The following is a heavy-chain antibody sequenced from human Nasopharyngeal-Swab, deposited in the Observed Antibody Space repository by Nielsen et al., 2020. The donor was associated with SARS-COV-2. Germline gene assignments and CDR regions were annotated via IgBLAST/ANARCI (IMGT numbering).Heavy chain of an antibody. CDR2: ISSSSSYI. V-gene: IGHV3-21*01. J-gene: IGHJ3*02. CDR1: GFTFSSYS. Sequence: GGSLRLSCAASGFTFSSYSMNWVRQAPGKGLEWVSSISSSSSYIYYADSVKGRFTISRDNAKNSLYLQMNSLRAEDTAVYYCARGPRYQPDAFDIWGPGTMVTVFS. CDR3: ARGPRYQPDAFDI. D-gene: IGHD2-2*01.